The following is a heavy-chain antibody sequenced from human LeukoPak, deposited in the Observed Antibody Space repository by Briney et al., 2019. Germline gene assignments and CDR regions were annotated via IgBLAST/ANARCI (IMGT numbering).Heavy chain of an antibody. D-gene: IGHD3-9*01. CDR1: GGTFSSYI. CDR2: MNPNSGNT. J-gene: IGHJ4*02. V-gene: IGHV1-8*02. CDR3: ARGGRYFDWSKRFRFDY. Sequence: GSSVKVSCKASGGTFSSYIVNWVRQATGQGLEWMGWMNPNSGNTGYAQKFQGRVTMTRNTSISTAYMELSSLRSEDTAVYYCARGGRYFDWSKRFRFDYWGQGTLVTVSS.